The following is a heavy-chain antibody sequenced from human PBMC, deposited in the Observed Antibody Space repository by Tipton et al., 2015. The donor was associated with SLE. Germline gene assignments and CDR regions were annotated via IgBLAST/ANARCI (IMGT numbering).Heavy chain of an antibody. V-gene: IGHV4-34*01. CDR3: AHGSSWDPSYFDY. CDR1: GGSFSGYY. J-gene: IGHJ4*02. CDR2: INHSGST. Sequence: TLSLTCAVYGGSFSGYYWSWIRQPPGKGLEWIGEINHSGSTNYNPSLKSRVTISVDTSKNQFSLKLSSVTAADTAVYYCAHGSSWDPSYFDYWGQGTLVTVSS. D-gene: IGHD6-13*01.